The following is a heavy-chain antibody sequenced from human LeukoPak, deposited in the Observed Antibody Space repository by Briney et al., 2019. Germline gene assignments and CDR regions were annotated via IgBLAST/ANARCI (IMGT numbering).Heavy chain of an antibody. V-gene: IGHV4-38-2*01. CDR1: GYSVNNGYY. CDR3: ARQHDSYFYYYIDV. CDR2: LYHSDSV. Sequence: SETLSLTCAVSGYSVNNGYYWVWIRQPPGKGLEWIGSLYHSDSVYYNTALQSRVSMSVDTSKNQFSLKLSFVTAADTAVYYCARQHDSYFYYYIDVWGSGTTVTVSS. J-gene: IGHJ6*03.